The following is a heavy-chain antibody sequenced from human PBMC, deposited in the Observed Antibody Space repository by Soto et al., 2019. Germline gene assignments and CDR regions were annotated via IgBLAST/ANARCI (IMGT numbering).Heavy chain of an antibody. CDR2: ISYDGRIK. CDR3: ARDHAPVAGTSLPGY. CDR1: GFTFSSYA. J-gene: IGHJ4*02. V-gene: IGHV3-30*04. Sequence: GGSLRLSCAASGFTFSSYAMHYVRQAPGKELEWVALISYDGRIKYYADSVRGRFSISRDNSKNTLYLQMNSLRTEDTAVYYCARDHAPVAGTSLPGYWGQGTLVTVSS. D-gene: IGHD6-19*01.